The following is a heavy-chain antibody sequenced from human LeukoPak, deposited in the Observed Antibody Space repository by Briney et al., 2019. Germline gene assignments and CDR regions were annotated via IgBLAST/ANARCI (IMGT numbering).Heavy chain of an antibody. Sequence: GGSLRPSCVASGFTFSAYVMAWVRQAPGKGLEWVSGISGSGVSAYYADSVKGRFTISRDNAKNSLYLQMNSLRAEDTAVYYCARDYCRSARCYNVDYWGQGSLVTVSS. J-gene: IGHJ4*02. CDR1: GFTFSAYV. CDR3: ARDYCRSARCYNVDY. CDR2: ISGSGVSA. D-gene: IGHD2-2*02. V-gene: IGHV3-23*01.